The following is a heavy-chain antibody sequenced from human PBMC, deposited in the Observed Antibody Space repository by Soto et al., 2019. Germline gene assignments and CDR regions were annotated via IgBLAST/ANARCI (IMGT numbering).Heavy chain of an antibody. D-gene: IGHD3-10*01. CDR1: GYTFTGYY. J-gene: IGHJ4*02. CDR3: ARFQLVRGVRSRSGYFDY. Sequence: ASVKVSCKASGYTFTGYYMHWVRQAPGQGLEWMGWINPNSGGTNYAQKFQGRVTMTRDTSISTAYMELSRLRSEDTAGYYCARFQLVRGVRSRSGYFDYWGQGTLVTVSS. V-gene: IGHV1-2*02. CDR2: INPNSGGT.